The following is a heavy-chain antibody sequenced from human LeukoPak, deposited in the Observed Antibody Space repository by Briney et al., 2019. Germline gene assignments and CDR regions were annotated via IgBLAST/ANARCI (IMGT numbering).Heavy chain of an antibody. J-gene: IGHJ3*02. CDR3: ARPRIAARGAFDI. V-gene: IGHV4-34*01. Sequence: PSETLSLTCAVYGGSFRGYYWSWIRQPPGKGLKGIGEINHSGSTNYNPSLKSRVTISVDTSKNQFSLKLSSVTAADTAVYYCARPRIAARGAFDIWGQGTMVTVSS. CDR1: GGSFRGYY. D-gene: IGHD6-6*01. CDR2: INHSGST.